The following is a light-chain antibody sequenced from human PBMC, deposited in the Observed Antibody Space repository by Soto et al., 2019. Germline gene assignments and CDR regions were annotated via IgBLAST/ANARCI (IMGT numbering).Light chain of an antibody. J-gene: IGKJ1*01. CDR2: DAF. CDR3: QQYGGSAT. CDR1: QSVASSH. V-gene: IGKV3-20*01. Sequence: EIVLTQSPGTLSLSPGERATLSCRASQSVASSHLAWYQQKPGRAPRLLIYDAFNRATGIPDRFSGSGSGTDFTLTICRLEPEDFAVYYCQQYGGSATFGQGTKV.